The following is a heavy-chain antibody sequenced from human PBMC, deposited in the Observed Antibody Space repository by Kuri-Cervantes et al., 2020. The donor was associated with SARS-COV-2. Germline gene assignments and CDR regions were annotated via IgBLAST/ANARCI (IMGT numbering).Heavy chain of an antibody. CDR3: AKSEGHDFWSGYSYFDY. CDR2: ISGSGGST. J-gene: IGHJ4*02. Sequence: GESLKISCAASGFTFSSYAMSWVRQAPGKGLEWVSAISGSGGSTYYAESVKGRFTISRDNSKNTLYLQMNSLRAEDTAVYYCAKSEGHDFWSGYSYFDYWGQGTRVTVSS. D-gene: IGHD3-3*01. CDR1: GFTFSSYA. V-gene: IGHV3-23*01.